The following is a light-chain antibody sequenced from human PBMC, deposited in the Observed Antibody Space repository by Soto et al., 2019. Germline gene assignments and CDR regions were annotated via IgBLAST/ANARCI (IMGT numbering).Light chain of an antibody. CDR2: AAS. CDR3: QNYNSAPHT. J-gene: IGKJ2*01. V-gene: IGKV1-27*01. Sequence: DIQMTQSPSSLSASVGDRVTITCRASQGISNYLAWYQQKPGKVPKLLIYAASTFQAGVPSRFSGSGSGSDFNLTISSLQPEDGATYYCQNYNSAPHTFGQGTKLVIK. CDR1: QGISNY.